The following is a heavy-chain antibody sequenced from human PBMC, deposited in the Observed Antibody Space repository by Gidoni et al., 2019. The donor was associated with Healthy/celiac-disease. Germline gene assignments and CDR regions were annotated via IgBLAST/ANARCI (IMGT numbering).Heavy chain of an antibody. CDR2: ISYDGSNK. J-gene: IGHJ4*02. CDR3: ARDYGGNSPGLDY. V-gene: IGHV3-30-3*01. Sequence: QVQLVESGGGVVQPGRSLRLSCAASGFTFSSYAMPWVRQAPGKGLEWVAVISYDGSNKYYADSVKGRFTISRDNSKNTLYLQMNSLRAEDTAVYYCARDYGGNSPGLDYWGQGTLVTVSS. CDR1: GFTFSSYA. D-gene: IGHD2-21*02.